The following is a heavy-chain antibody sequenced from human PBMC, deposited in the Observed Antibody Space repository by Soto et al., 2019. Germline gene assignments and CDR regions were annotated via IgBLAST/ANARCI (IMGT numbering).Heavy chain of an antibody. CDR1: GFTFSSYG. V-gene: IGHV3-30*18. Sequence: GGSLRLSCAASGFTFSSYGMHWVRQAPGKGLEWVAVISYDGSNKYYADSVKGRFTISRDNSKNTLYLQMNSLRAEDTAVYYCAKVGCSGGSCYEWYYYYGMDVWGQGTTVTVSS. CDR2: ISYDGSNK. J-gene: IGHJ6*02. CDR3: AKVGCSGGSCYEWYYYYGMDV. D-gene: IGHD2-15*01.